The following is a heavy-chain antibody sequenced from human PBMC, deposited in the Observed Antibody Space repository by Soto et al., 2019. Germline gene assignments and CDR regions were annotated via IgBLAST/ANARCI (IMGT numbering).Heavy chain of an antibody. J-gene: IGHJ6*03. D-gene: IGHD6-6*01. CDR3: ARRARPDFYDMGV. V-gene: IGHV3-64*01. Sequence: EVQLAESGGGLAQPGGSLRLSCAASGFTLSGYAMDWVRQAPGKGLEYVSGISSNGVGTYYANSVQGRFTISRDNSKNTVYLQMGSLRPEDMAVYYCARRARPDFYDMGVSGKGTTVTVSS. CDR1: GFTLSGYA. CDR2: ISSNGVGT.